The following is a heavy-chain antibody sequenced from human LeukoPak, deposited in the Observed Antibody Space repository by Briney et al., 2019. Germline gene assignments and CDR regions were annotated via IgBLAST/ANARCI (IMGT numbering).Heavy chain of an antibody. CDR1: GFTFSSYA. J-gene: IGHJ4*02. V-gene: IGHV3-23*01. CDR2: ITISGGTT. Sequence: GGSLRLSCAASGFTFSSYAMGWVRQAPGKGLEWVSDITISGGTTHFYSDSAKGRFTISRDNSKNTLYLEMNSLRAEDTAVYCAKWKFADVRKNYYGSGSYYGGFDYWGPGTLVTVSS. CDR3: AKWKFADVRKNYYGSGSYYGGFDY. D-gene: IGHD3-10*01.